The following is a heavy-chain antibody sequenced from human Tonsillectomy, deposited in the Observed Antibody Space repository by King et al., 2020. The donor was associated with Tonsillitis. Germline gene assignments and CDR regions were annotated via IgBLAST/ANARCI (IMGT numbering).Heavy chain of an antibody. CDR2: ISSSSSYI. J-gene: IGHJ4*02. D-gene: IGHD6-13*01. CDR1: GFTFSSYS. Sequence: VQLVESGGGLVKPGGSLRLSCAGSGFTFSSYSMNWVRQAPEKGLEWVSSISSSSSYIYYADSVKGRFTISRDNANNSLYLQMNSLRAEDTAVYYCARDQQLIRWGQGTLVTVSS. CDR3: ARDQQLIR. V-gene: IGHV3-21*01.